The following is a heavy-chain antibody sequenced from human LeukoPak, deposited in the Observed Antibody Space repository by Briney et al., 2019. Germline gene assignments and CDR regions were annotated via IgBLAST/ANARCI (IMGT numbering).Heavy chain of an antibody. J-gene: IGHJ5*02. V-gene: IGHV3-30-3*01. CDR3: ARGSSYDFWSGYYTGGWLDP. CDR2: ISYDGSNK. CDR1: GFTFSSYA. Sequence: GRSLRLSCAASGFTFSSYAMHWVRQAPGKGLEWVALISYDGSNKYYADSVKGRFTISRDNSKNTLYLQMNSLRAEDTAVYYCARGSSYDFWSGYYTGGWLDPWGQETLVTVSS. D-gene: IGHD3-3*01.